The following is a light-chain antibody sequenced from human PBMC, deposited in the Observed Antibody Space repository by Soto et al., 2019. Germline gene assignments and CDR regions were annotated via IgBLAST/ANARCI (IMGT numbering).Light chain of an antibody. CDR1: QSVNNY. CDR2: AAS. J-gene: IGKJ1*01. CDR3: QQYYHWPRT. Sequence: EIVMTQSPATLSVSPGERGTLSCRASQSVNNYLAWYQHKPGQAPRLLIYAASTKATGVPARFTGSGSRTDFNLTITSLQSEDFAVYYCQQYYHWPRTFGQGTKVDIK. V-gene: IGKV3-15*01.